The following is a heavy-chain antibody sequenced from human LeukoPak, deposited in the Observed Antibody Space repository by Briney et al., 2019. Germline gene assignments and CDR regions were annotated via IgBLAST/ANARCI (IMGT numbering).Heavy chain of an antibody. J-gene: IGHJ4*02. CDR3: ARGGVYALMNYYGSGSLDY. D-gene: IGHD3-10*01. CDR2: ISYDGSNK. Sequence: GRSLRLSCAASGFTFSSYAMHWVRQAPGKGLEWVAVISYDGSNKYYADSVKGRFTISRDNAKNSLYLQMNSLRAEDTAVYYCARGGVYALMNYYGSGSLDYWGQGTLVTVSS. V-gene: IGHV3-30*04. CDR1: GFTFSSYA.